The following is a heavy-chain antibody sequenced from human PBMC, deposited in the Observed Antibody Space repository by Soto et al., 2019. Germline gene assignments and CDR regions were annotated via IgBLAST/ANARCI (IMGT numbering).Heavy chain of an antibody. V-gene: IGHV4-59*08. CDR1: GGSISNYY. CDR2: IYYSGST. J-gene: IGHJ4*02. D-gene: IGHD5-18*01. CDR3: ARHRYSYGVYYFDY. Sequence: SETLSLTCIVSGGSISNYYWSWIRQPPGKGLEWIGYIYYSGSTNYNPSLTSRVTISVGTSKNQFSLKLSSVTAADTAVYYCARHRYSYGVYYFDYWGQGTLVTVSS.